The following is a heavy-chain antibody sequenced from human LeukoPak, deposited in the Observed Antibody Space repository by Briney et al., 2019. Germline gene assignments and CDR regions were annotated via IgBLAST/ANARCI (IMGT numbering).Heavy chain of an antibody. CDR3: ARAGGVTAFWSGSLY. D-gene: IGHD3-3*01. V-gene: IGHV4-30-2*01. CDR1: GGSISSGGYY. Sequence: PSETLSLTCTVSGGSISSGGYYWSWIRQPPGKGLEWIGYIYHSGSTYYNPSLKSRVTISVDRSKNQFSLKLSSVTAADTAVYYCARAGGVTAFWSGSLYWGQGTLVTVSS. CDR2: IYHSGST. J-gene: IGHJ4*02.